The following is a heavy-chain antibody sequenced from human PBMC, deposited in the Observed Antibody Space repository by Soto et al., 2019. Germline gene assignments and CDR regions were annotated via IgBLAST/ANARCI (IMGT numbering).Heavy chain of an antibody. V-gene: IGHV3-30*18. CDR3: AKETVQQWLVKRYYFDY. CDR2: ISYDGSNK. CDR1: GFTFSSYG. Sequence: ESGGGVVQPGRSLRLSCAASGFTFSSYGMHWVRQAPGKGLEWVAVISYDGSNKYYADSVKGRFTISRDNSKNTLYLQMNSLRAEDTAVYYCAKETVQQWLVKRYYFDYWGQGTLVTVSS. D-gene: IGHD6-19*01. J-gene: IGHJ4*02.